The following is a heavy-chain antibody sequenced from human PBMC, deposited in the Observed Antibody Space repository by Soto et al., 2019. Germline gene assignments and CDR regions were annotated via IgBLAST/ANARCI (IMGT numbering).Heavy chain of an antibody. CDR2: IYYSGST. Sequence: SETLSLTCTVSGGSISSYYWSWIRQPPGKGLEWIGYIYYSGSTNYNPSLKSRVTISVDTSKNQFSLKLSSVTAADTAVYYCASSPRGGYSSLYWFDPWGQGTLVTVSS. D-gene: IGHD6-19*01. J-gene: IGHJ5*02. CDR3: ASSPRGGYSSLYWFDP. V-gene: IGHV4-59*08. CDR1: GGSISSYY.